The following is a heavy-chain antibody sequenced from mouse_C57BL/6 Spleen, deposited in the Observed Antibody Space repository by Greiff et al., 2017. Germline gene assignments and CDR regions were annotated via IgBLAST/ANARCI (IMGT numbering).Heavy chain of an antibody. D-gene: IGHD2-2*01. Sequence: QVQLQQSGAELVRPGASVTLSCKASGYTFTDYEMHWVKQTPVHGLEWIGAIDPETGGTAYNQKFKGKAILTADQSSSTAYMELHSLTSEDSAVYYCTLYGYAGDWYFDVWGTGTTVTVSS. CDR2: IDPETGGT. J-gene: IGHJ1*03. CDR3: TLYGYAGDWYFDV. V-gene: IGHV1-15*01. CDR1: GYTFTDYE.